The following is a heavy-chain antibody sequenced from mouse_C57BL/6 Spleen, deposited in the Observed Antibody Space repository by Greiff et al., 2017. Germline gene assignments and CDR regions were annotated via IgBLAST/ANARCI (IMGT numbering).Heavy chain of an antibody. J-gene: IGHJ4*01. CDR2: IYPGDGDT. Sequence: VQGVESGAELVKPGASVKISCKASGYAFSSYWMNWVKQRPGKGLEWIGQIYPGDGDTNYNGKFKGKATLTADKSSSTAYMQLSSLTSEDSAVYFCARRVYYDYDGYAMDYWGQGTSVTVSS. D-gene: IGHD2-4*01. CDR3: ARRVYYDYDGYAMDY. CDR1: GYAFSSYW. V-gene: IGHV1-80*01.